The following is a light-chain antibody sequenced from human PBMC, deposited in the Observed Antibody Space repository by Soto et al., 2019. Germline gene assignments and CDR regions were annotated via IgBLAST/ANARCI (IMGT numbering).Light chain of an antibody. J-gene: IGKJ5*01. CDR1: QSVRSY. CDR2: DAS. V-gene: IGKV3-11*01. Sequence: ESLLTQSPASRSLSPVGRATLSFMASQSVRSYLAWYQQKPGQAPRLLIYDASNRAPGIPARFSGSGSGTDFTLTISSLEPDHFAVYYCQQRSSWPRITFGQGTRLEIK. CDR3: QQRSSWPRIT.